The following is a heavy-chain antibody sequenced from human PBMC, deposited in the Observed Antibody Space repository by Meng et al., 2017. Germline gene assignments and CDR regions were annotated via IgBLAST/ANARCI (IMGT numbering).Heavy chain of an antibody. V-gene: IGHV4-34*01. CDR1: GGSFSGYY. J-gene: IGHJ3*02. CDR3: ARRGSRGYSSAGAFDI. CDR2: INHSGST. D-gene: IGHD5-18*01. Sequence: SETLSLTCAVYGGSFSGYYWSWIRQPPGKGLEWIGEINHSGSTNYNPSLKSRVTISVDTSKNQFSLKLSSATAADTAVYYCARRGSRGYSSAGAFDIWGQGTMVTVSS.